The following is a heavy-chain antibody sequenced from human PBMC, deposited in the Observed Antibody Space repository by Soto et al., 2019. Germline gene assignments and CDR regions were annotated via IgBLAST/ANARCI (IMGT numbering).Heavy chain of an antibody. CDR2: ITTDGGST. V-gene: IGHV3-74*01. D-gene: IGHD3-10*02. J-gene: IGHJ3*01. CDR3: VSSAGGYYVV. CDR1: GFSFSSYW. Sequence: VQLVESGGGLVQPGGSLRLSCADSGFSFSSYWMHWVRQGPGKGLVWVSRITTDGGSTNYADSVKGRFTISRDNAKNTVYLRMNSQGAEGTSVYYCVSSAGGYYVVWGRGTMVTVSS.